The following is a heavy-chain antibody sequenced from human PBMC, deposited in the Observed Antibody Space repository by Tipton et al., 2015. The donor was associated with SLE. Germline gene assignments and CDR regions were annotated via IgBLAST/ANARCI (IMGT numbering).Heavy chain of an antibody. Sequence: SLRLSCAASGFTFRSYDMHWVRQAPGKGLEWVAFIRYDGSNKYYADSVKGRFTISRDNSKNTLYLQMNSLRAEDTAVYHCAREQAYSRWWLDLWGRGTLVTVSS. V-gene: IGHV3-30*02. CDR3: AREQAYSRWWLDL. CDR2: IRYDGSNK. D-gene: IGHD6-6*01. J-gene: IGHJ2*01. CDR1: GFTFRSYD.